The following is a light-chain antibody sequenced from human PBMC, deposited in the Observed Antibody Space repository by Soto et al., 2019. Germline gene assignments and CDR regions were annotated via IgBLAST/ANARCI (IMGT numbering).Light chain of an antibody. CDR2: ATS. CDR1: QYVSEW. Sequence: DIQMTQSPSSVSASVGDRVTITCRASQYVSEWLAWYQQKPGKAPKPLIYATSNLRSGVPSRFSGSGSGTDFTLTISGLQTEDFATYSCQQTISFPLTFGGGTKVEIK. CDR3: QQTISFPLT. V-gene: IGKV1-12*01. J-gene: IGKJ4*01.